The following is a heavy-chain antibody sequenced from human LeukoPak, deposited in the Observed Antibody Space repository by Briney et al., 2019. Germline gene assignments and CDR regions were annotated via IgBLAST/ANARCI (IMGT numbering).Heavy chain of an antibody. CDR1: GGSISSSDYY. J-gene: IGHJ4*02. V-gene: IGHV4-31*03. CDR2: IYYTGST. CDR3: ARDPTQSGSFDY. Sequence: SETLSLTCSVSGGSISSSDYYWSWIRQPPGKGLEWLGNIYYTGSTSYNPSLKSRVTISVDTSKNQFSLKLSSVTAADTAVYYCARDPTQSGSFDYWGQGTLVTVSS. D-gene: IGHD2-15*01.